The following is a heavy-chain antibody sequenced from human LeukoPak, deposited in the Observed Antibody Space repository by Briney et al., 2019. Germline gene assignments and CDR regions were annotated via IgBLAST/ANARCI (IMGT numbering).Heavy chain of an antibody. J-gene: IGHJ4*02. V-gene: IGHV3-23*01. Sequence: PGGSLRLSRAASGFTFSTYAMSWVRQTPGEGLEWVAAISGDNPGTYHANSVKGRFTISRDNSKNTLHLQMSGLRAEDTARYYCAKAPVGHCSGAFCYHFDSWGQGTLVTVSS. CDR1: GFTFSTYA. D-gene: IGHD2-15*01. CDR3: AKAPVGHCSGAFCYHFDS. CDR2: ISGDNPGT.